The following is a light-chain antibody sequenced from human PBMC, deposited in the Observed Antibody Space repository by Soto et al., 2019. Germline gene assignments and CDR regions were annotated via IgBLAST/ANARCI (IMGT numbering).Light chain of an antibody. CDR1: SGHSGYI. V-gene: IGLV4-60*02. J-gene: IGLJ3*02. CDR3: ETWDSYTRV. Sequence: QSVLTQSSSASASLGSSVKFTCTLSSGHSGYIIAWHQQQPGKAPRYLMNVEGSGSYNKGGGVPDRFSGSSSGADRYLTISNLQFEDEADYYCETWDSYTRVYGGGTKLTVL. CDR2: VEGSGSY.